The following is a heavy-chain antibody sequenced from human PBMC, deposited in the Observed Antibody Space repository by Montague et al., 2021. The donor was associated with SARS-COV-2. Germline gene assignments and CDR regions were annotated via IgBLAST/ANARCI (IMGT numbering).Heavy chain of an antibody. CDR1: GFTFSSYD. Sequence: SLRLSCAASGFTFSSYDINWVRQAPGKGLEWVAYISSGGSTIYYADSVKGRFTISRDNAKNSLYLQMNTLRAEDTAVYYCASRARTRIVLMVYAIGGYFDYWGQGTLVTVSS. CDR2: ISSGGSTI. J-gene: IGHJ4*02. D-gene: IGHD2-8*01. CDR3: ASRARTRIVLMVYAIGGYFDY. V-gene: IGHV3-48*03.